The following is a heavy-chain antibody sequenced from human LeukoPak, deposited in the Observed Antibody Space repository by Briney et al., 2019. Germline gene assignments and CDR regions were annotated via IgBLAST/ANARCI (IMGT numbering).Heavy chain of an antibody. CDR2: ISTSGST. D-gene: IGHD1-26*01. CDR3: ARAVGSSESNWFDP. Sequence: SQTLSLTCTVSGGSISSGSYYWSWIRQPAGKGLEWIGRISTSGSTNYNPSLKSRVTMSVDRSKNQFSLKLSSVTAADTAVYYCARAVGSSESNWFDPWGQGALVTVSS. CDR1: GGSISSGSYY. J-gene: IGHJ5*02. V-gene: IGHV4-61*02.